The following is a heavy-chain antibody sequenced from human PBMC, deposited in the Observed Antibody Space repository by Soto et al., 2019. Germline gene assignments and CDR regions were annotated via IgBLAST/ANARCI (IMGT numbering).Heavy chain of an antibody. CDR3: AREGGVGYYDTTGLYRYNGMDV. V-gene: IGHV1-18*01. CDR1: VCPLSGCG. J-gene: IGHJ6*02. CDR2: TTAYTGHA. Sequence: SVNVACKAWVCPLSGCGIIVLRQAPGQSVEWMGCTTAYTGHANYAQNFQGRFAMATETPTTTAYMELRSLRYDATDLYYCAREGGVGYYDTTGLYRYNGMDVWGQGTTVTASS. D-gene: IGHD3-16*01.